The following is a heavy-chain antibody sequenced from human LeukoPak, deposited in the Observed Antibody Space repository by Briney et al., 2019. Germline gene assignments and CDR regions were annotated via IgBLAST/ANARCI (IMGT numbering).Heavy chain of an antibody. CDR3: ARGDHYAPDPY. CDR1: GGSISSGDYY. V-gene: IGHV4-30-4*02. J-gene: IGHJ4*02. Sequence: SETLSLTCSVSGGSISSGDYYWSWIRQPPGKGLEWIGHIYYSGSTHHNPSLKSRVTISVDTSKNQFSLKLSSVTAADTAVYYCARGDHYAPDPYWGQGTLVTVSS. CDR2: IYYSGST. D-gene: IGHD4-17*01.